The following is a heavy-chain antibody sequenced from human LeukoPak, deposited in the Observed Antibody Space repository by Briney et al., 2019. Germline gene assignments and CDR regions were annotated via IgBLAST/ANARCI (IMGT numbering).Heavy chain of an antibody. J-gene: IGHJ4*02. V-gene: IGHV4-59*01. D-gene: IGHD4-17*01. CDR1: GGSISSYY. CDR2: IYYSGST. Sequence: SETLSLTCTVSGGSISSYYWSWIRQPPGKGLEWIGYIYYSGSTNYNPSLKSRVTISVDTSKNQFSLKLSSVTAADTAVYYCARDNYGDYDYWGRGTLVTVSS. CDR3: ARDNYGDYDY.